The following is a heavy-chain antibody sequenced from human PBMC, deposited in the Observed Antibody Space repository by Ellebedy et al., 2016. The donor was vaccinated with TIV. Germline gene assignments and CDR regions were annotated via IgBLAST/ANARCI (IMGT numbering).Heavy chain of an antibody. CDR2: ISYDGNNK. CDR1: GFTFSHHA. Sequence: GESPKISCAASGFTFSHHAFYWVRQAPGKGLEWVTIISYDGNNKFYLDSVEGRFSISRDDSKNTLYLQMNSLRPEDTAVYYCSREGLEAGMDLWGQGTTVIVSS. V-gene: IGHV3-30*04. CDR3: SREGLEAGMDL. J-gene: IGHJ6*02.